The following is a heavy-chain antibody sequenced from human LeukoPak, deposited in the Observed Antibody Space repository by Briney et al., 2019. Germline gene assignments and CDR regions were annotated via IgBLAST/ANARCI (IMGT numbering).Heavy chain of an antibody. CDR2: IDTDGSTT. D-gene: IGHD5-24*01. Sequence: GGALTLSYAASVLTYSNSLIHWVGQVPGRELVWVACIDTDGSTTHYADSVKGRFTISRDNAKNTLYLKMNSLRADDTAVYYCAKDRDGYNYWGQGTLVTVSS. V-gene: IGHV3-74*01. CDR1: VLTYSNSL. CDR3: AKDRDGYNY. J-gene: IGHJ4*02.